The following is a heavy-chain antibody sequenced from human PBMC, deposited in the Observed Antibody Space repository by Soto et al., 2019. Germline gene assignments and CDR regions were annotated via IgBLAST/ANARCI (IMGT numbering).Heavy chain of an antibody. V-gene: IGHV3-15*07. D-gene: IGHD3-10*01. CDR1: GFTFSNAW. Sequence: GGSLRLSCAASGFTFSNAWMNWVRQAPGKGLEWVGRIKSKTDGGTTDYAAPVKGRFTISRDDSKNTLYLQMNSLKTEDTAVYYCTTQGSLYGSGSYFGVYYYYGMDVWGQGTTVTVSS. CDR2: IKSKTDGGTT. CDR3: TTQGSLYGSGSYFGVYYYYGMDV. J-gene: IGHJ6*02.